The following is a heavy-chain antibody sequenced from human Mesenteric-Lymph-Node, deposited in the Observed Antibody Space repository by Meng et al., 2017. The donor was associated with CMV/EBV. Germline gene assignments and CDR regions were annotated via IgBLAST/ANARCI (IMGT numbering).Heavy chain of an antibody. V-gene: IGHV3-48*03. CDR3: VREGSAWFFFDI. CDR1: GFTFSTYK. D-gene: IGHD6-19*01. CDR2: INTGGDTI. J-gene: IGHJ3*02. Sequence: GESLKISCAASGFTFSTYKMHWVRQAPGKGLEWVSYINTGGDTIYYADSVTGRFTISRDNARNSLYLQMNSLTAEDTAVYSCVREGSAWFFFDIWGQGTMVTVSS.